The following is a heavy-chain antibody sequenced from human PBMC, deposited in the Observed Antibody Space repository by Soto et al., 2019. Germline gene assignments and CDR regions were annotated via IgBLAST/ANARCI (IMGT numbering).Heavy chain of an antibody. J-gene: IGHJ4*02. Sequence: QVQLVESGGGVVQPGRSLRLSCAASGFTFSSYGMHWVRQAPGKGLEWVAVISYDGSNKYYADSVKGRFTISRDNSKNTLDPQMNSLRAEDTAVYYCAKDMGFYYFDYWGQGTLVTVSS. CDR1: GFTFSSYG. D-gene: IGHD3-10*01. CDR2: ISYDGSNK. V-gene: IGHV3-30*18. CDR3: AKDMGFYYFDY.